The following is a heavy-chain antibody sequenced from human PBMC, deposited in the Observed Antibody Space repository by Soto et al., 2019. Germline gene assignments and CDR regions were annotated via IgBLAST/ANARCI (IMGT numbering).Heavy chain of an antibody. J-gene: IGHJ6*02. V-gene: IGHV5-51*01. CDR1: GVNSW. Sequence: PGESRKISCSGSGVNSWIAWVRQMPGKGLEYVGIIYVGDSDTRYSPSFQGQVTISVDKSISTAFLQWSSLKASDTAVYYCARQTQYYGMDVWGQGTAVTVSS. CDR2: IYVGDSDT. D-gene: IGHD4-4*01. CDR3: ARQTQYYGMDV.